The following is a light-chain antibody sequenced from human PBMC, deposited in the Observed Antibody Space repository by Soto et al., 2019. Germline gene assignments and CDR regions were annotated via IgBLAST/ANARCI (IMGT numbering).Light chain of an antibody. CDR3: MQTIQLPLT. Sequence: EIVLTQTPPSLSVTPGQPASISCKSSHNLRHSDGRTYVYWYVQRPGQTPQVLIYEVSNRLSGVPDRFGGYGAGTDFTLGISRVEADDVGIYYCMQTIQLPLTFGGGTKVEIK. J-gene: IGKJ4*01. V-gene: IGKV2D-29*01. CDR2: EVS. CDR1: HNLRHSDGRTY.